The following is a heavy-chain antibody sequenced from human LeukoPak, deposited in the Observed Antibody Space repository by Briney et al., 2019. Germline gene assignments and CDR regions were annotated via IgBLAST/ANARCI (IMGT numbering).Heavy chain of an antibody. CDR3: ARVTVTTFSPTDYMDV. CDR2: ISTSSRNI. V-gene: IGHV3-21*01. CDR1: GFMFSSYS. Sequence: SGGSLRPSCAASGFMFSSYSMNWVRQAPGKGLEWASCISTSSRNIFQADSVKGRFTISRDNAKNSLYLQMNSLRAEDTAVYYCARVTVTTFSPTDYMDVWGKGTTVTISS. J-gene: IGHJ6*03. D-gene: IGHD4-17*01.